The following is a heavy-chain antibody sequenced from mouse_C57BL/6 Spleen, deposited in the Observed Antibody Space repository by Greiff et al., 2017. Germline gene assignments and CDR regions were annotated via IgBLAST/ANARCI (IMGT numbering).Heavy chain of an antibody. CDR2: IDPADSYT. CDR3: ARYGNYEGFDY. J-gene: IGHJ2*01. D-gene: IGHD2-1*01. CDR1: GYTFTSYW. V-gene: IGHV1-69*01. Sequence: QVQLKQPGAELVMPGASVKLSCKASGYTFTSYWMHWVKQRPGQGLEWIGEIDPADSYTNYNQKFKGKSTLTVDKSSSTAYMQLSSLTSEDSAVYYCARYGNYEGFDYWGQGTTLTVSS.